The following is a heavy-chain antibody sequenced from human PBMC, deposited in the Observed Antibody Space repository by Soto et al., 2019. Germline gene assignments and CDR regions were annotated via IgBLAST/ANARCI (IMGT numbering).Heavy chain of an antibody. CDR1: GGSISSGDYY. CDR2: IYYSGST. CDR3: ARPSPRYCSGGSCLEFPDAFDI. V-gene: IGHV4-30-4*01. Sequence: LSLTCTVSGGSISSGDYYWSWIRQPPGKGLEWIGYIYYSGSTYYNPSLKSRVTISVDTSKNQFSLKLSSVTAADTAVYYCARPSPRYCSGGSCLEFPDAFDIWGQGTMVTVSS. D-gene: IGHD2-15*01. J-gene: IGHJ3*02.